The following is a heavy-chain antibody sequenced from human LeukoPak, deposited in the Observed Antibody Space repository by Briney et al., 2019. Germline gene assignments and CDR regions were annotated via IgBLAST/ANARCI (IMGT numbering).Heavy chain of an antibody. D-gene: IGHD5-12*01. CDR1: GGSFSGYY. J-gene: IGHJ4*02. Sequence: SETLSLTCAVYGGSFSGYYWSWIRQPPGKGLEWIGEINHSGSTNYNPSLKSRVTISVDTSKNQFSLKLSSVTAADAAVYYCATETSGYDVLGYVGWGQGTLVTVSS. CDR2: INHSGST. V-gene: IGHV4-34*01. CDR3: ATETSGYDVLGYVG.